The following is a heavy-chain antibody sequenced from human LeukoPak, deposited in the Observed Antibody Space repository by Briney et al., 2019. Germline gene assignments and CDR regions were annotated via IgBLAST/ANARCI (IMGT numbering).Heavy chain of an antibody. Sequence: PSETLSLTCAVYGGSFSGYYWSWIRQPPGKGLEWIGEINHSGSTNYNPSLKSRVTISVDTSKNQFSLKLSSVTAADPAVYYCARTDFWSGYYTWFDPWGQGTLVTVSS. CDR2: INHSGST. J-gene: IGHJ5*02. D-gene: IGHD3-3*01. CDR1: GGSFSGYY. CDR3: ARTDFWSGYYTWFDP. V-gene: IGHV4-34*01.